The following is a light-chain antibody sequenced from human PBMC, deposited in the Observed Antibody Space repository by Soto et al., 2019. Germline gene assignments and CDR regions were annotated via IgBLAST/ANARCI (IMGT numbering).Light chain of an antibody. CDR3: QQYGTSEII. V-gene: IGKV3-20*01. Sequence: EIVLTQSPGTLSLSPGERATLSCRASQSLTNSFIAWYQQKPGQAPRLLIYDTSSRAIGIPDRFSGSGSGTDFTLTISRLEPEDFAVFFCQQYGTSEIIFGQGTRLEIK. CDR1: QSLTNSF. CDR2: DTS. J-gene: IGKJ5*01.